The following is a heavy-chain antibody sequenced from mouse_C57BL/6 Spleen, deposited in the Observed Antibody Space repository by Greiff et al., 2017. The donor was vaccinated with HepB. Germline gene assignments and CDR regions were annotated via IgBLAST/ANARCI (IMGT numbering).Heavy chain of an antibody. CDR1: GYTFTSYW. Sequence: QVQLQQPGAELVKPGASVKLSCKASGYTFTSYWMHWVKQRPGQGLEWIGMIHPNSGSTNYNEKFKSKATLTVDKSSSTAYMQLSSLTSEDSAVYYCARDSNYGGYFDYWGQVTTLTVSS. V-gene: IGHV1-64*01. J-gene: IGHJ2*01. D-gene: IGHD2-5*01. CDR3: ARDSNYGGYFDY. CDR2: IHPNSGST.